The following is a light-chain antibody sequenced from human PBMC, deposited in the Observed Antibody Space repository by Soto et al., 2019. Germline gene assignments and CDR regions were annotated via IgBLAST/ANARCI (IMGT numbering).Light chain of an antibody. CDR1: SSDVGSYTL. Sequence: QSALTQPASVSGSPGQSITISCTGTSSDVGSYTLVSWYQHHPGKAPKLMIYEGSKRPSGVSNRFSGSKSGNTASLTISGLQAQDEADYYCCSYAGSSTWVFGGGTKLTVL. V-gene: IGLV2-23*01. CDR3: CSYAGSSTWV. J-gene: IGLJ3*02. CDR2: EGS.